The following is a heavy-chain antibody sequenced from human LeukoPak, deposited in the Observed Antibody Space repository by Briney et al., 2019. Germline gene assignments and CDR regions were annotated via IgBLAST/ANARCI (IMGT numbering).Heavy chain of an antibody. V-gene: IGHV5-51*01. Sequence: GESLKISCKGSGYSFTSYWIGWVRQMPGKGLEWMGIIYPGDSDTRYSPSFQGQVTISADKSISTAYLQWSSLKASDTAMYYCARLVLASDLDNWFDPWGQGTLVTVSS. J-gene: IGHJ5*02. CDR1: GYSFTSYW. CDR2: IYPGDSDT. CDR3: ARLVLASDLDNWFDP. D-gene: IGHD3-3*01.